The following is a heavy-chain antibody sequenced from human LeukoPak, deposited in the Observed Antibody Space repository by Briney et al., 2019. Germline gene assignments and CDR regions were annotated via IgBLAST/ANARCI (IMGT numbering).Heavy chain of an antibody. Sequence: PGGSLRLSCAASGFTFSSYAMHWVRQAPGKGLEWVAVISYDGSNKYYADSVKGRFTISRDNSKNTLYLQMNSLRAEDTAVYYCAREVLLLGIHLQLGYWGQGTLVTVSS. J-gene: IGHJ4*02. CDR2: ISYDGSNK. V-gene: IGHV3-30-3*01. D-gene: IGHD7-27*01. CDR3: AREVLLLGIHLQLGY. CDR1: GFTFSSYA.